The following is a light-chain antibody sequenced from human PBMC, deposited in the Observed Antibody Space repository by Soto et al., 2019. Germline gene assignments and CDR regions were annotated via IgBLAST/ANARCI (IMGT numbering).Light chain of an antibody. V-gene: IGKV3-11*01. CDR3: QQRSDWPIT. CDR1: QSVSSN. J-gene: IGKJ5*01. Sequence: EIVFTQSPGTLSLSPGESATLTCRASQSVSSNLAWYQQKPGQAPRIIIYGASTRATGIPARFSGSGSGTEFTLAINRLEPDDFEVYYCQQRSDWPITFGQGTRLEIK. CDR2: GAS.